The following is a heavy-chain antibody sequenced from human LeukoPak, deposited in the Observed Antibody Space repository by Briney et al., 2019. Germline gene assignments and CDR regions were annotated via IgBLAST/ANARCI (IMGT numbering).Heavy chain of an antibody. CDR3: ASSATYYYDSTGYLNWFDP. D-gene: IGHD3-22*01. CDR1: GASISSSSYF. J-gene: IGHJ5*02. CDR2: MSYSGNT. V-gene: IGHV4-39*01. Sequence: SETLSLTCTVSGASISSSSYFWGWIRQPPGKGLEWIGSMSYSGNTYYNPSLKNRVTISVDTSKNQFSLKLTSVTAADTAVYYCASSATYYYDSTGYLNWFDPWGQGTLVTVSS.